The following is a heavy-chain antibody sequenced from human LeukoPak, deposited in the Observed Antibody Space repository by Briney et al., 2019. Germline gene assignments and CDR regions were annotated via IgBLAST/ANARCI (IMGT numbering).Heavy chain of an antibody. Sequence: SETLSLTCTVSGGSISTNYWSWIRQPPGKGLEWIEYIYYSGSTNYNPSLKSRVTISVDTSKNQFPLKLSSVTAADTAVYYCARDYRGYSGYTYYYYYYGMDVWGQGTTVTVSS. D-gene: IGHD5-12*01. CDR1: GGSISTNY. CDR3: ARDYRGYSGYTYYYYYYGMDV. J-gene: IGHJ6*02. V-gene: IGHV4-59*01. CDR2: IYYSGST.